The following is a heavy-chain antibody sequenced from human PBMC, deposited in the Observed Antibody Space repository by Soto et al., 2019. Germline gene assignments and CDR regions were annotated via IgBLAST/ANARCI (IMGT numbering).Heavy chain of an antibody. CDR1: GVTFSNYA. CDR2: ISGGGVST. Sequence: QTGGSLRLSCTASGVTFSNYAMSWVRQAPGKGLEWVSGISGGGVSTYYADSVKGRCTISRDNSKNTMYLQMNSLRAEDTAVYYCAKSGYNYGPSDYWGQGTLVTVSS. D-gene: IGHD5-18*01. V-gene: IGHV3-23*01. CDR3: AKSGYNYGPSDY. J-gene: IGHJ4*02.